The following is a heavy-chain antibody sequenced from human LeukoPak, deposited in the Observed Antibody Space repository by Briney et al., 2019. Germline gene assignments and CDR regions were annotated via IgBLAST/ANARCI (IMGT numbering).Heavy chain of an antibody. D-gene: IGHD6-13*01. CDR1: GFTFSSYA. Sequence: GGSLRLSCAASGFTFSSYAMSWVRQAPGKGLEWVSAISGSGGSTYYVDSVKGRFTISRDNFKNTLYLQMNSLRAEDTAVYYCAKTRPLDSSSWSHGDYWGQGTLVTVSS. J-gene: IGHJ4*02. CDR2: ISGSGGST. V-gene: IGHV3-23*01. CDR3: AKTRPLDSSSWSHGDY.